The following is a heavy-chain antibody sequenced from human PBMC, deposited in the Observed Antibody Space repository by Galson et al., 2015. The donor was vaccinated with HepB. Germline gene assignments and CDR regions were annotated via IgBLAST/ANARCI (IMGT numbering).Heavy chain of an antibody. D-gene: IGHD3-3*01. J-gene: IGHJ6*03. V-gene: IGHV3-21*01. CDR1: GFTFSSYS. CDR2: ISGTSNYI. CDR3: ARGSSGFWSIMDG. Sequence: FLRLSCAASGFTFSSYSMDWVRQAPGKGLEWVSSISGTSNYIYYADSVKGRFTISRDNAKNSLYLDMNSLRAEDTAVYYCARGSSGFWSIMDGWGKGTTVTVSS.